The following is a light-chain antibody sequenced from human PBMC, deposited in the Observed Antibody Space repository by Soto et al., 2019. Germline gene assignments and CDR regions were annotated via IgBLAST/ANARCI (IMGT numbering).Light chain of an antibody. CDR3: QQYNHWPPYT. V-gene: IGKV3-15*01. CDR2: GAS. J-gene: IGKJ2*01. Sequence: EVVLTQSPATLSLSPGERATLSCRASQSVNVNLAWHQQTPGQAPRLLIYGASTRAGGVPARFTGSGSGTEFTLTISSLQADDGAVDYCQQYNHWPPYTFGQGTKLEIK. CDR1: QSVNVN.